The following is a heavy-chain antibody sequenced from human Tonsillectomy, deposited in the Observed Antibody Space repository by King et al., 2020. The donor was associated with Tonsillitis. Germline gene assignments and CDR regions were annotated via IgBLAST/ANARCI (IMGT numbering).Heavy chain of an antibody. Sequence: VQLVQSGGGLVQPGGSLRLSCAASGFTFTTYAMSWVRQAPGKGLEWVSRISASGDSTYYADSVKGRFTISRDNSKNTLFLQVNTLRAEDTAVYYCAKITDFDFRLDPWGQGTLVTVSS. CDR2: ISASGDST. D-gene: IGHD3/OR15-3a*01. V-gene: IGHV3-23*04. CDR1: GFTFTTYA. CDR3: AKITDFDFRLDP. J-gene: IGHJ5*02.